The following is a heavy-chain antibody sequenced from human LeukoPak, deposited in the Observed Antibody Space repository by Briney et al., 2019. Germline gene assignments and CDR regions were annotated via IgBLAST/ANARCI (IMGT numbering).Heavy chain of an antibody. CDR1: GFTFSDYY. D-gene: IGHD6-13*01. CDR3: ASKGMYSSSWYVDY. J-gene: IGHJ4*02. Sequence: PGGSLRLSCAASGFTFSDYYMSWIRQAPGKGLEWVSYISSSGSTIYYADSVKGRFTISRDNAKNSLYLQMNSLRAEDTAVYYCASKGMYSSSWYVDYWGQGTLVTVSS. CDR2: ISSSGSTI. V-gene: IGHV3-11*01.